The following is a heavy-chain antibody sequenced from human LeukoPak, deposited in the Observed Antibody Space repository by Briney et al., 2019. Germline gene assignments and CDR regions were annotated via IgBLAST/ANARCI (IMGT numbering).Heavy chain of an antibody. Sequence: PGGSLRLSCAASGFTLSSYAMSWVRQAPGKGLEWVSSISASGGSTNYADSVKGRFTISRDNSKNTVYLQMNSLRAEDTAVYYCAKVMKGSKRLTMVRGVIIKTAGLYYMDDWGKGTTVTVSS. CDR1: GFTLSSYA. J-gene: IGHJ6*03. CDR2: ISASGGST. D-gene: IGHD3-10*01. CDR3: AKVMKGSKRLTMVRGVIIKTAGLYYMDD. V-gene: IGHV3-23*01.